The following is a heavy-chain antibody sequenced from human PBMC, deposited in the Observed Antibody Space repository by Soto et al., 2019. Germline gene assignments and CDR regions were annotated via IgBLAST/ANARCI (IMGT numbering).Heavy chain of an antibody. V-gene: IGHV1-18*01. CDR1: GYTFTSYG. CDR2: ISAYNGNT. J-gene: IGHJ4*02. D-gene: IGHD2-21*02. Sequence: GASVKVSCKASGYTFTSYGISWVRQAPGQGLEWMGWISAYNGNTNYAQKLQGRVTMTTDTSTSTAYMELRSLRSDDTAVYYCARVLRPIKSDSEIDYWGQGTLVTVSS. CDR3: ARVLRPIKSDSEIDY.